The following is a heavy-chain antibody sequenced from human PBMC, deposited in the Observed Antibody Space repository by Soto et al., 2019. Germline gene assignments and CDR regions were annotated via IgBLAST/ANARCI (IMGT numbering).Heavy chain of an antibody. Sequence: EVQLLESGGGLVQPGGSLRLSCAASGFTFSSYAMSWVRQAPGKGLEWVSAISGSGGSTYYADSVKGRFTISRDNSKNTLYLQMKILRAEDTAVYYCAKSVGLYYYYYMYVWGKGTTVTVSS. J-gene: IGHJ6*03. CDR3: AKSVGLYYYYYMYV. V-gene: IGHV3-23*01. D-gene: IGHD3-16*01. CDR2: ISGSGGST. CDR1: GFTFSSYA.